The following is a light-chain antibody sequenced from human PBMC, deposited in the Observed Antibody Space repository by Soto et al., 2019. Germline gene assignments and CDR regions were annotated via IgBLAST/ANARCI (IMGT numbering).Light chain of an antibody. Sequence: EVVLTQSPVTLALSPGERATLSCRASQNVDIYVAWYQQRPGQAPRLLIYDASNRATGIPARFSGSGSGTVFTLTISRLEPEDFAVYYCQQSRDWPPLTFGGGTKVEIK. V-gene: IGKV3-11*01. CDR1: QNVDIY. CDR3: QQSRDWPPLT. J-gene: IGKJ4*01. CDR2: DAS.